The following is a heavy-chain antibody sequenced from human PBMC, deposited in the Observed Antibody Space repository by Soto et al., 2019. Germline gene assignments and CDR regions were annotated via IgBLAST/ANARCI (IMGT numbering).Heavy chain of an antibody. CDR3: AQPIYSSEGSNYYYYGMDV. Sequence: QVQLVESGGGVVQPGRSLRLSCAASGFTFSSYGMHWVRQAPGKGLEWVAVISYDGSNKYYADSVKGRFTISRDNSKNTLYLKMNSLRAEDTAVYYCAQPIYSSEGSNYYYYGMDVWGQGTTVTVSS. J-gene: IGHJ6*02. CDR1: GFTFSSYG. V-gene: IGHV3-30*03. CDR2: ISYDGSNK. D-gene: IGHD6-19*01.